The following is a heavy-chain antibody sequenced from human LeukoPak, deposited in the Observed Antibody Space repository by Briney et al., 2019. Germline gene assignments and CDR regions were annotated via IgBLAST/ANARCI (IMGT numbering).Heavy chain of an antibody. V-gene: IGHV4-59*08. D-gene: IGHD2-2*01. CDR2: FYDTVST. CDR1: GDSISSLY. Sequence: SETLSLTCTVSGDSISSLYWSWIRQSPGNGLEWIGYFYDTVSTKYNPSLTRRVIISTDKSKNQRSLKLNSVTDADAAVYYCARHGAFFTRGFCSNSNCYVDGLQTWGQGIVVSVSS. CDR3: ARHGAFFTRGFCSNSNCYVDGLQT. J-gene: IGHJ3*01.